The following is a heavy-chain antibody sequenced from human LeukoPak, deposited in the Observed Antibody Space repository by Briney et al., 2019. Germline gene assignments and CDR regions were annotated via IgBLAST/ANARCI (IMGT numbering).Heavy chain of an antibody. V-gene: IGHV4-38-2*01. CDR1: GYSISSGYY. J-gene: IGHJ5*02. CDR3: ARHRLNTAMINWFDP. D-gene: IGHD5-18*01. CDR2: IYHSGST. Sequence: SETLSLTCAVSGYSISSGYYWGWIRQPPGKGLEWIGSIYHSGSTYYNPSLKSRVTISVDTSKNQFSLKLSSVTAADTAVYYCARHRLNTAMINWFDPWGQGTLVTVSS.